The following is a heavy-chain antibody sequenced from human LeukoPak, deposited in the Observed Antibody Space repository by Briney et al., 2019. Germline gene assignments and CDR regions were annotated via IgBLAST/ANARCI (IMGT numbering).Heavy chain of an antibody. CDR1: GFTFSSHA. J-gene: IGHJ5*02. D-gene: IGHD3-16*01. Sequence: GGSLRLSCAASGFTFSSHAMSWVRQAAGKGPEWVSVISASGDSTYYADAVKGRFTISRDNSKNTLWLQMNSLRVEDTALYYSAKGGALDPWGQGTLVTVSS. CDR2: ISASGDST. V-gene: IGHV3-23*01. CDR3: AKGGALDP.